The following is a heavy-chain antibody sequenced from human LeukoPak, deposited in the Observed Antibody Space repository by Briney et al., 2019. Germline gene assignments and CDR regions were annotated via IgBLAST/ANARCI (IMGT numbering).Heavy chain of an antibody. D-gene: IGHD6-19*01. Sequence: SETLSLTCAVYGGSFSGYYWSWIRQPPGKGLEWIGEINHSGSTNYNPSLKSRVTISVDTSKNQFSLKLSTVTAADTAVYYCGRVVRIAVGGPSKDAFEIWAKGPMVTVS. V-gene: IGHV4-34*01. J-gene: IGHJ3*02. CDR2: INHSGST. CDR1: GGSFSGYY. CDR3: GRVVRIAVGGPSKDAFEI.